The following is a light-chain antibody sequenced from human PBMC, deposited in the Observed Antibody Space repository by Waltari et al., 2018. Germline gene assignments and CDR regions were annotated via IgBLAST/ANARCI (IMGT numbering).Light chain of an antibody. J-gene: IGKJ1*01. CDR3: QQSYSPPLT. Sequence: DIVMTQSPDSLAVSLGARATINCKSSQSLLYRANNKNYLAWYQQKPGKPPKLLISWASTRDAGVPDRFSGSGSGTDLPLAISSLQSEDVEVYYCQQSYSPPLTFGQGTKVE. CDR2: WAS. V-gene: IGKV4-1*01. CDR1: QSLLYRANNKNY.